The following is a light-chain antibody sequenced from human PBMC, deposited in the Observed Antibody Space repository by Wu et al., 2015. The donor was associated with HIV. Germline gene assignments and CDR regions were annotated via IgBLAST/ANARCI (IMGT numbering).Light chain of an antibody. CDR3: QQYSNWPRT. CDR1: QSVSIN. Sequence: ATLSCRTSQSVSINLAWYQQKPGQPPRLLIYGASIRATDIPARFSGSGSETDFTLTINNVQSEDAAVYYCQQYSNWPRTFGQGTKVEIK. J-gene: IGKJ1*01. V-gene: IGKV3-15*01. CDR2: GAS.